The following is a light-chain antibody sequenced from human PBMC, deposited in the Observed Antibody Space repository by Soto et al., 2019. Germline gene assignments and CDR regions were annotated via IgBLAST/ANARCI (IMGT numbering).Light chain of an antibody. CDR2: NDG. V-gene: IGLV3-21*04. Sequence: SYELTQPPSVSVAPGKTARITCGGNNIGGKSVHWYQLKPGQAPVLIIYNDGDRPSGIPERFSGSNSGNTATLTVRWVAAGDEAHYYCQVWGSHADPAVVFGGGTQLTVL. CDR1: NIGGKS. CDR3: QVWGSHADPAVV. J-gene: IGLJ2*01.